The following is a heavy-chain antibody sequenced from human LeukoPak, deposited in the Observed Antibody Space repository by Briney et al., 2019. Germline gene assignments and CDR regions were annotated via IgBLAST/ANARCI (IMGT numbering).Heavy chain of an antibody. CDR1: GFTFTSYW. Sequence: GGSLRLSCAASGFTFTSYWMHWVRQAPGKGLVWVSRITTDGSSTTYADSVKGRFSISRDNAKNTLYLQMNSLRAEGTAVYYCANATWDYWGQGTLVTV. J-gene: IGHJ4*02. CDR3: ANATWDY. V-gene: IGHV3-74*01. CDR2: ITTDGSST.